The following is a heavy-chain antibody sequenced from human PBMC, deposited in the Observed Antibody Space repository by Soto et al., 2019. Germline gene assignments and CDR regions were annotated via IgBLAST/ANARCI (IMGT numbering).Heavy chain of an antibody. D-gene: IGHD3-9*01. J-gene: IGHJ6*02. V-gene: IGHV1-58*02. Sequence: SVKVSCKASGFTFTTSAMQWVRQARGQRLEWIGWIVVGSGHINYAQQFHERVTITRDMSTGTVYMELSSLRSEDTAVYYCARSEVSYNDVLTGMDLYYYYLGMDVRGQGTTVTVSS. CDR3: ARSEVSYNDVLTGMDLYYYYLGMDV. CDR2: IVVGSGHI. CDR1: GFTFTTSA.